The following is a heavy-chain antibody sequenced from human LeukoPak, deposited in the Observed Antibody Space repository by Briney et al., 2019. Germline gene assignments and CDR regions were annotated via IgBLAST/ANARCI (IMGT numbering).Heavy chain of an antibody. D-gene: IGHD2-2*01. CDR3: ARQLGYCSSTSCYADKVDY. V-gene: IGHV4-39*01. J-gene: IGHJ4*02. CDR2: IYYSGST. Sequence: PSETLSLTCTVSGGSISSSSYYWGWIRQPPGRGLEWIGSIYYSGSTYYNPSLKSRVTISVDTSKNQFSLKLSSVTAADTAVYYCARQLGYCSSTSCYADKVDYWGQGTLVTVSS. CDR1: GGSISSSSYY.